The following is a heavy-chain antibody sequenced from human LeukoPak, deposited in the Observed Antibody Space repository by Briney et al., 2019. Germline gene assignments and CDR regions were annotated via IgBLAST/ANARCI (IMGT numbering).Heavy chain of an antibody. V-gene: IGHV3-23*01. J-gene: IGHJ4*02. CDR3: ANDTSIGKYCTNGVCSPFDY. CDR2: ISDSGDYT. CDR1: GFTFSSYA. Sequence: PSGGSLILSCAGSGFTFSSYAMSWVRQAPGQGLEWVSVISDSGDYTSYADSVRGRFTISRDNSRNTLYLQMISLRPEDTAVYYCANDTSIGKYCTNGVCSPFDYWGQGTLVTVSS. D-gene: IGHD2-8*01.